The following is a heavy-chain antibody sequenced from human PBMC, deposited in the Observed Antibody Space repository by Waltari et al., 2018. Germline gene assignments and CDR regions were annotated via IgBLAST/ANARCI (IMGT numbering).Heavy chain of an antibody. Sequence: YAISWVRQAPGQGLEWMGGIIPIFGTANYAQKFQGRVTITADKSTSTAYMELSSLRSEDTAVYYCASSPVTVTTLDYWGQGTLVTVSS. V-gene: IGHV1-69*06. D-gene: IGHD4-17*01. CDR1: YA. CDR3: ASSPVTVTTLDY. J-gene: IGHJ4*02. CDR2: IIPIFGTA.